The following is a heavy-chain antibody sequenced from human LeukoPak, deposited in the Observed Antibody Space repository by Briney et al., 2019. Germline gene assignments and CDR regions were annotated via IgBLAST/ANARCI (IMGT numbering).Heavy chain of an antibody. Sequence: GGSLRLSCAASGFTFSSYWMSWVRQAPGKGLEWVANIKQDGSEKYYVDSVKGRFTISRDNAKNSLYLQMNSLRAEDTAVYYCARGLYSSSSPLDYWGQGTLVTVSS. CDR3: ARGLYSSSSPLDY. J-gene: IGHJ4*02. V-gene: IGHV3-7*03. CDR1: GFTFSSYW. CDR2: IKQDGSEK. D-gene: IGHD6-6*01.